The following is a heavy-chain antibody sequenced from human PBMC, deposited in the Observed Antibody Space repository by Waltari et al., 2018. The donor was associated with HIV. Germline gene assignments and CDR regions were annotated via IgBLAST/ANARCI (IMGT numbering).Heavy chain of an antibody. CDR2: MSISGRSI. CDR3: ARNYDFWSGLPGY. D-gene: IGHD3-3*01. CDR1: GFTFNDHY. J-gene: IGHJ4*02. Sequence: QVQLVESGGGLVKPGGSLRLSCAASGFTFNDHYMSWIRQAPGKGLEWVSFMSISGRSIYYADSVKGRFTISRDNAKNSLYLQMTSLRAEDTAVYYCARNYDFWSGLPGYWGQGTLVTVSS. V-gene: IGHV3-11*01.